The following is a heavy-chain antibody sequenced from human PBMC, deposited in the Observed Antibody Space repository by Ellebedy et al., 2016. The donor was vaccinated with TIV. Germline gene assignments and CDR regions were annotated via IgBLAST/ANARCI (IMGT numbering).Heavy chain of an antibody. D-gene: IGHD3-10*01. CDR1: GASTNSYH. CDR2: IYGSGAT. J-gene: IGHJ4*02. V-gene: IGHV4-4*07. Sequence: MPSETPSLTCRVSGASTNSYHWTWIRQPAGKGLEWIGRIYGSGATRYSPSLKSRVTMSIDTSKNEFSLRLSPVTAADTAVYYCARDTEYSYSFDYWGQGIQVTVSS. CDR3: ARDTEYSYSFDY.